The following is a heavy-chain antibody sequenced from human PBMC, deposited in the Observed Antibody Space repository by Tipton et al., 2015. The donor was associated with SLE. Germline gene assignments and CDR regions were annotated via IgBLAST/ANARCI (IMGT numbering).Heavy chain of an antibody. V-gene: IGHV3-21*03. CDR3: SRDPASSIIVVPGSYFDY. CDR2: IGSRGDYT. J-gene: IGHJ4*02. D-gene: IGHD2-21*01. CDR1: GFTFSGST. Sequence: SLRLSCSASGFTFSGSTMNWVRQAPGRGLEWVSSIGSRGDYTYYADSVKGRFTIARDNAKNSLFLQMNNMRVEDTGIYYCSRDPASSIIVVPGSYFDYWGQGALVTVSS.